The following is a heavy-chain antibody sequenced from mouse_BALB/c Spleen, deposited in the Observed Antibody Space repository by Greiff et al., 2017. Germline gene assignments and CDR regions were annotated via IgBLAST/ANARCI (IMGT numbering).Heavy chain of an antibody. V-gene: IGHV2-6-5*01. CDR2: IWGGGST. Sequence: QVQLKESGPGLVAPSQSLSITCTVSGFSLTDYGVSWIRQPPGKGLEWLGVIWGGGSTYYNSALKSRLSISKDNSKSQVFLKMNSLQTDDTAMYCCAKQIYYYGSSYWYFDVWGAGTTVTVSS. CDR1: GFSLTDYG. J-gene: IGHJ1*01. D-gene: IGHD1-1*01. CDR3: AKQIYYYGSSYWYFDV.